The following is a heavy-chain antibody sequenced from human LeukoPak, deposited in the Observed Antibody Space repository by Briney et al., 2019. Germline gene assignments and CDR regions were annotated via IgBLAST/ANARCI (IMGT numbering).Heavy chain of an antibody. J-gene: IGHJ1*01. D-gene: IGHD3-22*01. Sequence: GASVKVSWKASGGTFSSYAISWVRQAPGQGLEWMGRIIPIFGIANYAQKFQGRVTITADKSTSTAYMELSSLRSEDTAVYYCAKETTYYYDSSGFLGFQHWGQGTLVTVSS. CDR1: GGTFSSYA. CDR3: AKETTYYYDSSGFLGFQH. V-gene: IGHV1-69*04. CDR2: IIPIFGIA.